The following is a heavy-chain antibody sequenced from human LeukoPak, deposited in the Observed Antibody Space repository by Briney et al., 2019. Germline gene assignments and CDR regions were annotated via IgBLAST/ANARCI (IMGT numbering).Heavy chain of an antibody. V-gene: IGHV4-59*01. CDR2: IYYSGST. CDR1: GGSISSYY. D-gene: IGHD3-10*01. J-gene: IGHJ4*02. CDR3: AGWSYYYGSGSSSY. Sequence: SETLSLTCTVSGGSISSYYWSWVRQPPGKGLEGIGYIYYSGSTNYNPSLKSRVTISVDTSKNQFSLKLSSVTAADTAVYYCAGWSYYYGSGSSSYWGQGTLVTVSS.